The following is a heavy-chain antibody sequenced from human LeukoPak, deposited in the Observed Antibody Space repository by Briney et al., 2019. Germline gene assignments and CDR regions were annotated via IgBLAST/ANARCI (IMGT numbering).Heavy chain of an antibody. Sequence: GGSLRLSCAASGFTFDDYGMSWVRQAPGKGLEWVSGINWNGGSTGYADSVKGRFTISRDNAKNSLYLQMNSLRAEDMALYYCAKEGAMGALDYWGQGTLVTVSS. V-gene: IGHV3-20*04. CDR3: AKEGAMGALDY. D-gene: IGHD1-26*01. J-gene: IGHJ4*02. CDR2: INWNGGST. CDR1: GFTFDDYG.